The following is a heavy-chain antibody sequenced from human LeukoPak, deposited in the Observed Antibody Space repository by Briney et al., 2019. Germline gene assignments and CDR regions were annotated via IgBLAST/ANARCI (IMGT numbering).Heavy chain of an antibody. CDR3: VRESGNGYSSGWYPYYYYGMDV. V-gene: IGHV3-33*08. CDR1: GFSFSSYP. J-gene: IGHJ6*02. D-gene: IGHD6-19*01. CDR2: IRYDGSNK. Sequence: GGSLRLSCVASGFSFSSYPMNWVRQAPGKGLEWVAVIRYDGSNKYYADSVKGRFTISRDNSKNTLYLQMNSLRVEDTAMYYCVRESGNGYSSGWYPYYYYGMDVWGQGTTVTVSS.